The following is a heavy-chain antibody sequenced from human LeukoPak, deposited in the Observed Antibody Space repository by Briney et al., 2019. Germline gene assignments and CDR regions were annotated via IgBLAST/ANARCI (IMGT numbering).Heavy chain of an antibody. D-gene: IGHD3-3*01. Sequence: GGSLRLSCAASGFTFSSYWMSWVRQAPGKGLEWVANIKQDGSEKYYVDSVKGRFTISRDNAKNSLYLQMNSLRAEDTAVYYCAREVHTIFGVVPLDYWGQGTLVTVSS. V-gene: IGHV3-7*01. CDR1: GFTFSSYW. J-gene: IGHJ4*02. CDR3: AREVHTIFGVVPLDY. CDR2: IKQDGSEK.